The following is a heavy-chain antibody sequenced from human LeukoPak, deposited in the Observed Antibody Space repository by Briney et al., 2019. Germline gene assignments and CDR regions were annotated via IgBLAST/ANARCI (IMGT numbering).Heavy chain of an antibody. CDR3: ARGREAVTDL. CDR2: IIPIFGTA. J-gene: IGHJ5*02. Sequence: GASVKVTCKAFGGTFSSSALSWVRQAPGQGLEWMGRIIPIFGTANYAQKFQGRVTITADKSTSTAYMELSSLRSEDTAVYYRARGREAVTDLWGQGTLVTVSS. D-gene: IGHD4-11*01. CDR1: GGTFSSSA. V-gene: IGHV1-69*06.